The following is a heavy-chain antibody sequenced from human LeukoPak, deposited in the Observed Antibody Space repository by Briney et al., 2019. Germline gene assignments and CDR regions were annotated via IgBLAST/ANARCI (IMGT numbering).Heavy chain of an antibody. V-gene: IGHV3-30*18. CDR1: GFTFSSYG. CDR2: ISYDGSNK. CDR3: AKGFSSGWTFWY. D-gene: IGHD6-19*01. J-gene: IGHJ4*02. Sequence: PGRSLRLSCAASGFTFSSYGMHWVRQAPGKGLEWVAVISYDGSNKYYADSVKGRFTISRDNSKNTLYLQMNSLRAEDTAVYYCAKGFSSGWTFWYWGQGTLVTVSS.